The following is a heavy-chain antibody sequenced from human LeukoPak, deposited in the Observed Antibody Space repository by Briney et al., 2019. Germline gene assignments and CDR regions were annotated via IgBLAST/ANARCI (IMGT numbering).Heavy chain of an antibody. Sequence: PSETLSLTCTVSGGSISSYYWSWIRQPPWKGLEWIGYIYYSGSTNYNPSLKSRVTISVDTSKNQFSLKLSSVTAADTAVYYCARGPYYYDSSGYYLGYWGQGTLVTVSS. CDR1: GGSISSYY. CDR3: ARGPYYYDSSGYYLGY. J-gene: IGHJ4*02. CDR2: IYYSGST. V-gene: IGHV4-59*01. D-gene: IGHD3-22*01.